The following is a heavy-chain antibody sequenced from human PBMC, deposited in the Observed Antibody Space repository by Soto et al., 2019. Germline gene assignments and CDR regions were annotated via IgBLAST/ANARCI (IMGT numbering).Heavy chain of an antibody. D-gene: IGHD1-26*01. CDR2: IIPIFGTA. CDR3: AKNIGALHFVYYYYGMDV. V-gene: IGHV1-69*13. J-gene: IGHJ6*02. Sequence: ASVKVSCKASGGTFSSYAISWVRQAPGQGLEWMGGIIPIFGTANYAQKFQGRVTITADESTSTAYMELSSLRSEDTAVYYCAKNIGALHFVYYYYGMDVWGQGTTVTVSS. CDR1: GGTFSSYA.